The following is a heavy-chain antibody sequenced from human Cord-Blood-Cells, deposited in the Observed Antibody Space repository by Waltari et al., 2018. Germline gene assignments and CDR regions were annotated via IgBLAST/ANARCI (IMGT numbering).Heavy chain of an antibody. CDR2: IYHGGST. V-gene: IGHV4-38-2*02. CDR1: GYSICSGSY. J-gene: IGHJ6*03. CDR3: ARGNYMDV. Sequence: QVQLLDSGPGLVKPSEPLSLTCTVAGYSICSGSYWVWIRQPPGKGLEWIGSIYHGGSTYYNPSLNSRVTISVDTSKNQCSLKLGCVTAADTAVYYCARGNYMDVWGKGTTVTVS.